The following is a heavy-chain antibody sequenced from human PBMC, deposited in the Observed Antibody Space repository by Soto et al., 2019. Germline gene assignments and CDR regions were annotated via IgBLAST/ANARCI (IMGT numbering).Heavy chain of an antibody. CDR1: GFSLSTSGMC. CDR3: ARTHSGYDATDYYYYYGMDV. V-gene: IGHV2-70*01. J-gene: IGHJ6*02. CDR2: IDWDDDK. D-gene: IGHD5-12*01. Sequence: SGPTLVNPTQTLKLTCTFSGFSLSTSGMCVSWIRQPPGKALEWLALIDWDDDKYYSTSLKTRLTISKDTSKNQVVLTMTNMDPVDTATYYCARTHSGYDATDYYYYYGMDVWGQGTTVTVSS.